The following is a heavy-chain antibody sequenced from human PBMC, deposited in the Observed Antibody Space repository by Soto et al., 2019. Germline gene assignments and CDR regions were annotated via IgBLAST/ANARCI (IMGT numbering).Heavy chain of an antibody. V-gene: IGHV3-33*01. CDR3: ARDFNSPWYYDSSGYYPAY. CDR2: IWYDGSNK. Sequence: PGGSLRLSCAASGFTFSSYGMHWVRQAPGKGLEWVAVIWYDGSNKYYADSVKGRFTISRDNSKNTLYLQMNSLRAEDTAVYYCARDFNSPWYYDSSGYYPAYWGQGTLVTVSS. CDR1: GFTFSSYG. D-gene: IGHD3-22*01. J-gene: IGHJ4*02.